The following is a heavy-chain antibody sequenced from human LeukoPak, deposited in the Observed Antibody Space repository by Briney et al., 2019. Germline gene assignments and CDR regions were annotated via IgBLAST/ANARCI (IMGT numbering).Heavy chain of an antibody. CDR2: IYYSGST. CDR1: GGPISSYY. CDR3: ARHGYYGPLDAFDI. D-gene: IGHD3-22*01. Sequence: PSETLSLTCTVSGGPISSYYWSWIRQPPGKGLEWIGYIYYSGSTNYNPSLKSRVTISVGTSKNQFSLKLSSVTAADTAVYYCARHGYYGPLDAFDIWGQGTMVTVSS. J-gene: IGHJ3*02. V-gene: IGHV4-59*08.